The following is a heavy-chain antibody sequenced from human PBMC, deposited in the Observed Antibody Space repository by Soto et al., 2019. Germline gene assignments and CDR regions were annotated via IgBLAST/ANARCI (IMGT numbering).Heavy chain of an antibody. CDR1: GFTFSSYG. Sequence: QVQLVESGGGVVQPGRSLRLSCAASGFTFSSYGMHWVRQAPGKGLEWVAVIWYDGSNKYYADSVKGRFTISRDNSKNTRYLQRNSLRAEDTAVYYCARDGSHYHDSGGYSHNGSDYWGQGTLVTVSS. CDR2: IWYDGSNK. CDR3: ARDGSHYHDSGGYSHNGSDY. D-gene: IGHD3-22*01. V-gene: IGHV3-33*01. J-gene: IGHJ4*02.